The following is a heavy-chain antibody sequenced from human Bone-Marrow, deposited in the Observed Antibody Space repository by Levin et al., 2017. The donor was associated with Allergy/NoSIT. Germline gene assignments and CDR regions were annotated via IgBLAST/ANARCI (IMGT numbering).Heavy chain of an antibody. V-gene: IGHV1-46*01. CDR3: ARDLDWGSIDAFDI. D-gene: IGHD3/OR15-3a*01. J-gene: IGHJ3*02. CDR2: INPSGGNT. Sequence: GGSLRLSCKASGYTFTSYYLHWVRQAPGQGLEWMGIINPSGGNTNYAQKFQGRVTMTRDTSTSTVYMELSSLRSEDTAVYYCARDLDWGSIDAFDIWGQGTMVTVSS. CDR1: GYTFTSYY.